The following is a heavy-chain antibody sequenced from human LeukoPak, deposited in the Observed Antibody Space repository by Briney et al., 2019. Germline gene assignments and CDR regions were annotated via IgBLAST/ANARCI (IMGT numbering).Heavy chain of an antibody. J-gene: IGHJ3*02. CDR2: IRSDGGNK. CDR3: AKGLHSGSYLDALDI. Sequence: GRSLRLSCAASGFTFSTYAMHWVRPAPGKGLEWMALIRSDGGNKYYTDSVKGRFTISRDNSKNTLYLQMNGLRVEDTAVYYCAKGLHSGSYLDALDIWGQGTMVTVFS. D-gene: IGHD1-26*01. V-gene: IGHV3-30*02. CDR1: GFTFSTYA.